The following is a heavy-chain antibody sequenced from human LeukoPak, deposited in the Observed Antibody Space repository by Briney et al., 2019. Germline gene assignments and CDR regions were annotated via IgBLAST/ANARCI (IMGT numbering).Heavy chain of an antibody. CDR2: ISNSGGST. D-gene: IGHD3-10*01. J-gene: IGHJ4*02. CDR1: GFTFSSYA. V-gene: IGHV3-23*01. Sequence: GGSLRLSCAASGFTFSSYAMSWVRQAPGKGLEWVSVISNSGGSTFYAHSVKGRFTISRDNSKNTLYLQMNSLRAEDTAVYYCAKRASGSGTSLYYFDYWGQGTLVTVSS. CDR3: AKRASGSGTSLYYFDY.